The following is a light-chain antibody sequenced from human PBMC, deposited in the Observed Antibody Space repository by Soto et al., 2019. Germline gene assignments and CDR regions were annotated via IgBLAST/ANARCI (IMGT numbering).Light chain of an antibody. CDR1: SGHSSYA. Sequence: QPVLTQSPSASASLGASVKLTCTLNSGHSSYAIAWHQQQLEKGPRYLMKVNSDGSHSKGDGIPDRFSGSSSGAERYLTISSLQSEDEADYYCQTWGTGIVVFGGGTKLTVL. CDR2: VNSDGSH. CDR3: QTWGTGIVV. J-gene: IGLJ2*01. V-gene: IGLV4-69*01.